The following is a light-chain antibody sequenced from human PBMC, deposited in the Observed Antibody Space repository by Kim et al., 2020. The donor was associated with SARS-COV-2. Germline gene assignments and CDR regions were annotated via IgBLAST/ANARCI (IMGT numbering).Light chain of an antibody. CDR1: SGHSSYA. J-gene: IGLJ3*02. V-gene: IGLV4-69*01. Sequence: VKLTFTLSSGHSSYAIAWHQQQPEKGPRYLMKLNSDGSHSKGDGIPDRFSGSSSGAERYLTISSLQSEDEADYYCQTWGTGIQGVFGGGTQLTVL. CDR3: QTWGTGIQGV. CDR2: LNSDGSH.